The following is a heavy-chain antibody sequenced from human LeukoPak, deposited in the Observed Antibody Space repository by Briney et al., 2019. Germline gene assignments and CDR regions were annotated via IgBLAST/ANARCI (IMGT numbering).Heavy chain of an antibody. D-gene: IGHD3-9*01. J-gene: IGHJ4*02. CDR3: ARGDILTGYDY. CDR2: IYYSGST. V-gene: IGHV4-61*01. CDR1: GGSVSSGSYY. Sequence: SETLSLTCTVSGGSVSSGSYYWSWIRQPPGKGLEWIGCIYYSGSTNYNPSLKSRVTISVDTSKNQFSLKLSSVTAADTAVYYCARGDILTGYDYWGQGTLVTVSS.